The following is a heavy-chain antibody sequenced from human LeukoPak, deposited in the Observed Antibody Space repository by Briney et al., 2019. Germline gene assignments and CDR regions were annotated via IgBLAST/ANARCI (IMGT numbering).Heavy chain of an antibody. CDR1: GYTFTGYY. CDR3: ARGVVAAPQTFDY. J-gene: IGHJ4*02. D-gene: IGHD2-15*01. CDR2: INPNSGGT. Sequence: ASVKVSCKASGYTFTGYYMHWVRQAPGQGLEWMGWINPNSGGTNYAQKFQGRVTMTRDTSISTAYMELSRLRSDDTAVYYCARGVVAAPQTFDYWGQGNLVTVSS. V-gene: IGHV1-2*02.